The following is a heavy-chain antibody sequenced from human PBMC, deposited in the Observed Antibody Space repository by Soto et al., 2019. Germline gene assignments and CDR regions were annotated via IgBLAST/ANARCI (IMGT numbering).Heavy chain of an antibody. CDR3: GFMVRTPYGMDV. V-gene: IGHV3-66*01. J-gene: IGHJ6*02. CDR1: GFTVSSNY. D-gene: IGHD3-10*01. CDR2: IYSGGST. Sequence: GGSLRLSCAASGFTVSSNYMSWVRQAPGKGLEWVSVIYSGGSTYYADSVKGRFTISRDNSKNTLYLQMNSLRAEDTAVYYCGFMVRTPYGMDVWGQGTTVTVSS.